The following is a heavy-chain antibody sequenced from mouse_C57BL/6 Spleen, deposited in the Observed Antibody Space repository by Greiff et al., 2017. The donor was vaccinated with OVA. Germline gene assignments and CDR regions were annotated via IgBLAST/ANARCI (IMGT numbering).Heavy chain of an antibody. CDR1: GYTFTSYW. CDR2: IYPGSGST. J-gene: IGHJ4*01. V-gene: IGHV1-55*01. CDR3: ARRPHYGSSYYYAMDY. D-gene: IGHD1-1*01. Sequence: QVQLQQPGAELVKPGASVKMSCKASGYTFTSYWITWVKQRPGQGLEWIGDIYPGSGSTNYNEKFKSKATLTVDTSSSTAYMQLSSLTSEDSAVYYCARRPHYGSSYYYAMDYWGQGTSVTVSS.